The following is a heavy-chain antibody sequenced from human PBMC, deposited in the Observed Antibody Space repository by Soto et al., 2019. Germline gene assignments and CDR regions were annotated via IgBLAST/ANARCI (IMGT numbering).Heavy chain of an antibody. CDR2: INAYNGNT. Sequence: QVQLVQSGGEVKKPGASVKVSCKASGYTFTSYGISWVRQAPGQGLEWMGWINAYNGNTNYAQKVQGRVTMTTDTSTSTDYMELRSLRSDDTAVYYCARDVGYGLIDGWCQGTLVTVSS. CDR3: ARDVGYGLIDG. CDR1: GYTFTSYG. V-gene: IGHV1-18*01. J-gene: IGHJ4*02. D-gene: IGHD5-18*01.